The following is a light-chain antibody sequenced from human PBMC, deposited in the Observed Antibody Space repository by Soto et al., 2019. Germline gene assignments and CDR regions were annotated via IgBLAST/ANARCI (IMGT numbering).Light chain of an antibody. Sequence: EIVFTHSPATLSLSPVERATLSCRASQSVSSYLAWYQQKPGQAPRLLIYDASNRATGIPARFSGSGSGTDFTLTISSLEPEDFAVYYCQQRSNWPPTFGQGTKVDIK. CDR2: DAS. V-gene: IGKV3-11*01. J-gene: IGKJ1*01. CDR1: QSVSSY. CDR3: QQRSNWPPT.